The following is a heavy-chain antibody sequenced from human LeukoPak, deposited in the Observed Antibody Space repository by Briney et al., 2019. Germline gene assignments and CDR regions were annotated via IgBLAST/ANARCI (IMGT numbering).Heavy chain of an antibody. Sequence: SETLSLTCTVSGDSISSYYWSWIRQPAGKGLEWIGRIYSSGNTIYNPSLKSRVTMSVDTSQNQFSLNLSSVTAADTAVYYCARHRSEGSYPLDSWGQGALVTVSS. J-gene: IGHJ4*02. CDR3: ARHRSEGSYPLDS. CDR1: GDSISSYY. V-gene: IGHV4-4*07. CDR2: IYSSGNT.